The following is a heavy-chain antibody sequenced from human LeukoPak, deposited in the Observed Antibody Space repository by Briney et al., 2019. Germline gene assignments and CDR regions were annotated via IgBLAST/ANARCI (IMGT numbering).Heavy chain of an antibody. Sequence: GGSLRLSCAASGFTVSGNYMSWVRQAPGKGLEWVSVIYSGGSTYYADSVKGRFTISRDNSKNTLYLQMNSLRAEDTAVYYCARDLLHPGGGSGPFDYWGQGTLVTVSS. CDR1: GFTVSGNY. CDR2: IYSGGST. J-gene: IGHJ4*02. V-gene: IGHV3-66*01. D-gene: IGHD3-10*01. CDR3: ARDLLHPGGGSGPFDY.